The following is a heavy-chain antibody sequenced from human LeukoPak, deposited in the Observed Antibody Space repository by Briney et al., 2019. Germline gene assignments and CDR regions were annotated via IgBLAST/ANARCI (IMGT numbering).Heavy chain of an antibody. CDR3: VKDAPDGSVDF. CDR1: GFTFERYV. D-gene: IGHD3-10*01. CDR2: IHPNNGGV. V-gene: IGHV3-9*01. J-gene: IGHJ4*02. Sequence: PGGPLRLSCVTSGFTFERYVMHWMRLAPGKGLECVSSIHPNNGGVGYAASVKGRFAISRDNARNSLYLEMTSLRPEDTAVYYCVKDAPDGSVDFWGRGTLVTVSS.